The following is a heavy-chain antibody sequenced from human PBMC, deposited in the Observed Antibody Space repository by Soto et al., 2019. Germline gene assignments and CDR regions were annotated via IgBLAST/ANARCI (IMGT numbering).Heavy chain of an antibody. CDR1: GGSISSGGYY. Sequence: QVQLQESGPGLVKPSQTLSLTCTVSGGSISSGGYYWSWIRQHPGKGLEWIGYIYYSGNTYYNPSLNSRVTISEDTSKNQLSLKLSSVTAADTAVYYCARATYYYDSSGYSDRVLDYWGQGTLVTVSS. V-gene: IGHV4-31*03. D-gene: IGHD3-22*01. CDR2: IYYSGNT. CDR3: ARATYYYDSSGYSDRVLDY. J-gene: IGHJ4*02.